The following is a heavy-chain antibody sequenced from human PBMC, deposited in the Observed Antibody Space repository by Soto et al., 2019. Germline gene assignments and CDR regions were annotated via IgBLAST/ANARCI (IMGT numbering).Heavy chain of an antibody. CDR1: GDSVSSTSAG. CDR3: ASGEQECGRIFDY. J-gene: IGHJ4*02. V-gene: IGHV6-1*01. CDR2: TYYRSKWYY. Sequence: SQTLSLTCAITGDSVSSTSAGWSWVRQSPSRGLEWLGRTYYRSKWYYEYAVSVRGRTSINPDTSKNQYSLQLNSVTPEDTAVYFCASGEQECGRIFDYRGQVTLITVST. D-gene: IGHD3-10*01.